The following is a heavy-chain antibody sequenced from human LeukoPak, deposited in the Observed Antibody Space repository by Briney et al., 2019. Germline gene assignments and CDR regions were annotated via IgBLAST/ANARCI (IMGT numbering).Heavy chain of an antibody. V-gene: IGHV4-30-4*01. J-gene: IGHJ4*02. Sequence: PSETLSLTCAVYGGSFSGYYWSWIRQPPGKGLEWIGYIFYIGNTYYNPSLKSRLTISVDTSKNQFSLKLSSVTVADTAVYYCARGTSLSHGGLVYWGQGTQVTVSS. CDR3: ARGTSLSHGGLVY. D-gene: IGHD2-2*01. CDR1: GGSFSGYY. CDR2: IFYIGNT.